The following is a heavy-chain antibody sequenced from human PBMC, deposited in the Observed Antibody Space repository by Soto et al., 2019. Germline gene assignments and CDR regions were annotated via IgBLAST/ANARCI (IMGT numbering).Heavy chain of an antibody. J-gene: IGHJ3*01. V-gene: IGHV1-3*01. CDR2: INVGPGYT. D-gene: IGHD3-22*01. CDR1: GYTFTSDA. CDR3: ARAGAWGSNYDDAAFDA. Sequence: VHLVQSGAEVKKPGASVKVSCRASGYTFTSDAMHWVRQAPGQGLEWLGWINVGPGYTTFSQKFQGRVSITRVTYASTAYMELSSLRSEDTAIYYCARAGAWGSNYDDAAFDAWGQGTKVTVSS.